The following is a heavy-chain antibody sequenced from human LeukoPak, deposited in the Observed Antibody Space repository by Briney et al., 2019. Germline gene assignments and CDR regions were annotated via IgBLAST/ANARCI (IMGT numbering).Heavy chain of an antibody. CDR2: IHGDGRTT. Sequence: GGSLRLSCAASGFTFSSYWIHWVRQVPGKGLVWVSRIHGDGRTTTYADSVKGRFTISRDNAKNSMYLQMNSLRAEDTAVYYCARDLYCGDCYSGDAFEIWGQGTMVTVSS. V-gene: IGHV3-74*01. D-gene: IGHD2-21*02. CDR1: GFTFSSYW. J-gene: IGHJ3*02. CDR3: ARDLYCGDCYSGDAFEI.